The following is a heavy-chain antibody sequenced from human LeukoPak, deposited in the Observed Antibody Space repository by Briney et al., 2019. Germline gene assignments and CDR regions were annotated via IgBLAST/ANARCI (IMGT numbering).Heavy chain of an antibody. CDR1: GYTFTGYY. D-gene: IGHD3-22*01. V-gene: IGHV1-2*02. Sequence: ASVKVSCKASGYTFTGYYMHWVRQAPGQGLEWMGWINPNSGGTNYAQKFQGRVTMTRDTSISTAYMELRRLRSDDTAVYYCARDKYYYDSSGYYPSGYWGQGTLVTVSS. CDR2: INPNSGGT. J-gene: IGHJ4*02. CDR3: ARDKYYYDSSGYYPSGY.